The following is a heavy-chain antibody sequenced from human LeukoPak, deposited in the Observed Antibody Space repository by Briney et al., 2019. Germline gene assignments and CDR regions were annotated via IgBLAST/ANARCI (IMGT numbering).Heavy chain of an antibody. D-gene: IGHD6-19*01. V-gene: IGHV4-34*01. CDR1: GGSFSGYY. CDR3: ARSRGWSPIDY. J-gene: IGHJ4*02. Sequence: SETLSLTCAVYGGSFSGYYWSWIRQPPGKGLEWIGEINHSGSTNYNPSLKSRVTISVDTSKNQFSLKLSSVTAADTAVYYCARSRGWSPIDYRGQGTLVTVSS. CDR2: INHSGST.